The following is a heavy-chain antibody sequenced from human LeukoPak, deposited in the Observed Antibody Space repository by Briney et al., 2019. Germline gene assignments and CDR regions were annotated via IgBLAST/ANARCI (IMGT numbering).Heavy chain of an antibody. Sequence: GGSLRLSCAASGFTFSSYAMHWVRQAPGKGLEWVAVISYDGSNKYYADSVKGRFTISRDNSKNTLYLQMNSLRAEDTAVYYCARDYDSSGYYYTLWYYYYGMDVWGQGTTVTVSS. V-gene: IGHV3-30-3*01. J-gene: IGHJ6*02. CDR3: ARDYDSSGYYYTLWYYYYGMDV. D-gene: IGHD3-22*01. CDR2: ISYDGSNK. CDR1: GFTFSSYA.